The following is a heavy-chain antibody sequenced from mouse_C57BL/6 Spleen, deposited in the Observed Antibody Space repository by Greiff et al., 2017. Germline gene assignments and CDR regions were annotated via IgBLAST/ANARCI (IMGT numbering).Heavy chain of an antibody. Sequence: QVQLQQPGAELVKPGASVKVSCTASGYTFTSYWMHWVKQRPGQGLEWIGRIHPSDSDTNYNQKFQGKATLTVDKSSSTTYLQLSSLTSEDSAVSYCAIGVFYYDYDGPWFAYWGQGTLVTVSA. CDR2: IHPSDSDT. CDR1: GYTFTSYW. D-gene: IGHD2-4*01. CDR3: AIGVFYYDYDGPWFAY. J-gene: IGHJ3*01. V-gene: IGHV1-74*01.